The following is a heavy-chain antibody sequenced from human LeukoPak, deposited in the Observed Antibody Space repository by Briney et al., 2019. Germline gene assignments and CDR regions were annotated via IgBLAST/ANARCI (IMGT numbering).Heavy chain of an antibody. J-gene: IGHJ4*02. CDR3: ASLAAGGVDY. CDR1: GGSFSGYY. Sequence: SETLSLTCAVYGGSFSGYYWSWIRQHQGKGLEWIGEINHSGSTNYNPSLKSRVTISVDTSKNQFSLKLSSVTAADTAAYYCASLAAGGVDYWGQGTLVTVSS. D-gene: IGHD6-25*01. CDR2: INHSGST. V-gene: IGHV4-34*01.